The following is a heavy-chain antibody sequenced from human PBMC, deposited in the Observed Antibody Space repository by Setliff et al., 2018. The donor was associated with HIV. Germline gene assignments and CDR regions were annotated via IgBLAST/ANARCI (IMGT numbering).Heavy chain of an antibody. CDR2: INPGGGNT. J-gene: IGHJ4*02. CDR1: GFTFSDYF. Sequence: ASVKVSCKASGFTFSDYFIHWVRQAPAQGLEWLAVINPGGGNTNYAQKFQGRVTITAGESTSTAYMELSSLRSEDTAVYYCARGEYNGNRFDYWGQGTLVTVSS. CDR3: ARGEYNGNRFDY. D-gene: IGHD1-26*01. V-gene: IGHV1-46*01.